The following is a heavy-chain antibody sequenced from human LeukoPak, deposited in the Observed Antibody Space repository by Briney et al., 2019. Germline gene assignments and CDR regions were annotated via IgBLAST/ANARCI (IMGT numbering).Heavy chain of an antibody. Sequence: GGSLRLSCAASGFTFSSYWMHWVRQAPGKGLVWVSRINTDGSSTSYADSVKGRFTISRDNAKNTLYLQMNSLRAEDTAVYYCARDEGVAVADPTPPDYWGQGTLVTVSS. CDR2: INTDGSST. CDR3: ARDEGVAVADPTPPDY. V-gene: IGHV3-74*01. D-gene: IGHD6-19*01. J-gene: IGHJ4*02. CDR1: GFTFSSYW.